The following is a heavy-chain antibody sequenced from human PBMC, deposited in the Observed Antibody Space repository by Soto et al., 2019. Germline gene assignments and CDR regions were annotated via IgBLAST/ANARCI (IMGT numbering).Heavy chain of an antibody. CDR1: GGSFCGYY. V-gene: IGHV4-34*01. CDR2: INHSGST. Sequence: SETLSLTCAVYGGSFCGYYWSWIRQPPGKGLEWIGEINHSGSTNYNPSLKSRVTISVDTSKNQFSLKLSSVTAADTAVYYCARLSSAAGTFYYYYYYMDVWGKGTTVTAP. J-gene: IGHJ6*03. D-gene: IGHD6-13*01. CDR3: ARLSSAAGTFYYYYYYMDV.